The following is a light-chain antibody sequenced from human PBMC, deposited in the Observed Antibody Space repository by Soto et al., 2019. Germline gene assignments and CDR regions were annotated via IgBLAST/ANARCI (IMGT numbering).Light chain of an antibody. Sequence: EIVFTQSPGTLSLSPGEGGTLSCRASQSVSSSYLAWYQQKPGQAPRLLIYGASTRATDIPARFSGGGSGTEFTLTINSLKSEDVAVYYCHQVNDWPRGTFGQGTKVDIK. J-gene: IGKJ1*01. CDR3: HQVNDWPRGT. CDR2: GAS. CDR1: QSVSSSY. V-gene: IGKV3-15*01.